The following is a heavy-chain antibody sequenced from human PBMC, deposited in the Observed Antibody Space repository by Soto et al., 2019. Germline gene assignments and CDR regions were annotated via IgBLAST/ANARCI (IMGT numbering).Heavy chain of an antibody. V-gene: IGHV3-21*01. CDR2: ISSSSRYI. CDR3: AAVVGHCSGASGSGY. Sequence: GGSLRLSCASSGFTFNNYAMNWVRQAPGKGLERVSSISSSSRYIYQADSVKGRFTVSRDNAKNSLYLQMNSLRAEDTAVYYCAAVVGHCSGASGSGYWGQGT. CDR1: GFTFNNYA. J-gene: IGHJ4*02. D-gene: IGHD2-15*01.